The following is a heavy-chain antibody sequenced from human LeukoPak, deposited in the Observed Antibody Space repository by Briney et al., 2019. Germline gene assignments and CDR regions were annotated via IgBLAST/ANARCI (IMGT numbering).Heavy chain of an antibody. V-gene: IGHV4-30-4*02. CDR1: GGSISSGDYY. Sequence: PSETLSLTCTVSGGSISSGDYYWSWIRQPPGKGLEWIGYIYYSGSTYYNPSLKSRVTISVDTSKNQFSLKLSSVTAADTAVYYCARRYSNRYYFDYWGQGTLVTVSS. CDR3: ARRYSNRYYFDY. J-gene: IGHJ4*02. D-gene: IGHD4-11*01. CDR2: IYYSGST.